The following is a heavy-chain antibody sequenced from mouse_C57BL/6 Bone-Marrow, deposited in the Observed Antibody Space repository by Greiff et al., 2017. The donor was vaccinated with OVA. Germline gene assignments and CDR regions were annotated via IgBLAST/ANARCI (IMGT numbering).Heavy chain of an antibody. D-gene: IGHD1-1*02. CDR3: ASDRENYRGYFGY. Sequence: EVKLEEPGPGLVKPSQSLSLTCSVTGYSITSCYYWYWIRQLPGNNLEWMGYKSYDGSNNYNPSLKNRIPITRDTSKNQFFLKLNPVTTEDTATYSCASDRENYRGYFGYWGQGTTLTVTA. J-gene: IGHJ2*01. V-gene: IGHV3-6*01. CDR2: KSYDGSN. CDR1: GYSITSCYY.